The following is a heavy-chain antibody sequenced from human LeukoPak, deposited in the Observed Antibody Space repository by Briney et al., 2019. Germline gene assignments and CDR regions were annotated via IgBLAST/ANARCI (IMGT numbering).Heavy chain of an antibody. J-gene: IGHJ4*02. CDR3: ARSWTRKTLDY. Sequence: SETQSLTCAVYGGSFSGYYWSWIRQPPGKGLEWIGEINHSGSTNYNPSLKSRVTISVDTSKNQFSLKLSSVTAADTAVYYCARSWTRKTLDYWGQGTLVTVSS. V-gene: IGHV4-34*01. CDR1: GGSFSGYY. D-gene: IGHD6-13*01. CDR2: INHSGST.